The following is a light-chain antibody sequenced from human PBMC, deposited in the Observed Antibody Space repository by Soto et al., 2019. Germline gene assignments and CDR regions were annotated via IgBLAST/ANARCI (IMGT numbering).Light chain of an antibody. CDR2: EGS. V-gene: IGLV2-23*01. CDR3: CSYAGSRTFV. J-gene: IGLJ2*01. Sequence: QSALTQPASVSGSPEQSITISCTGTSSDVGAYNLVSWYQQHPGKAPRLIIYEGSTRPSGISHRFSGSKSDNTASRTISGLRAEDEAHYHCCSYAGSRTFVFGGGTKLTVL. CDR1: SSDVGAYNL.